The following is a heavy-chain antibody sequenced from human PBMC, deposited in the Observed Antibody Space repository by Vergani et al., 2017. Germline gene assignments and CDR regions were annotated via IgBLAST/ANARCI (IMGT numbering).Heavy chain of an antibody. J-gene: IGHJ4*02. V-gene: IGHV1-69*13. D-gene: IGHD3-16*01. CDR3: ARSPRGEYYFDY. CDR2: IIPIFGTA. Sequence: QVQLVQSGAEVKKPGSSVKVSCKASEGTFSSYAISGVRQAPGQGLEWMGRIIPIFGTANYAQKFQGRVTITADESTSTAYMELSSLRSEDTAVYSCARSPRGEYYFDYWGQGTLVTVSS. CDR1: EGTFSSYA.